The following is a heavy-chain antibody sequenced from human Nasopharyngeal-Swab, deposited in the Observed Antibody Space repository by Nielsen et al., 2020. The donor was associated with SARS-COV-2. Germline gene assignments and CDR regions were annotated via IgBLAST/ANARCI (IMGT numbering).Heavy chain of an antibody. J-gene: IGHJ4*02. CDR2: ISSSGSTL. V-gene: IGHV3-48*03. Sequence: GESLKISCAASGFNFSSYEMNWVRQAPGKGLEWVSYISSSGSTLYYADSVKGRFTISRDNAKNSLYLQMNSLRAEDTAVYYCARVGLHYYDSSGPFDYWGQGTLVTVSS. CDR3: ARVGLHYYDSSGPFDY. D-gene: IGHD3-22*01. CDR1: GFNFSSYE.